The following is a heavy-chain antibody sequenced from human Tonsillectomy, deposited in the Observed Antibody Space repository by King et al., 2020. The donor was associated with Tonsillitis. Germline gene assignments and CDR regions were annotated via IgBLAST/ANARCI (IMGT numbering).Heavy chain of an antibody. Sequence: QLVQSGPEVKKPGTSVKVSCKASGFTFTSSAVQWVRQARGQRLEWIGWIVVGSSNTKYAQKFQERVTITRDMSTSTAYVELSSLRSEDTAVYYCAADARIPMVRGVIIPDAFDIWGQGTMVTVSS. CDR1: GFTFTSSA. V-gene: IGHV1-58*01. CDR3: AADARIPMVRGVIIPDAFDI. D-gene: IGHD3-10*01. J-gene: IGHJ3*02. CDR2: IVVGSSNT.